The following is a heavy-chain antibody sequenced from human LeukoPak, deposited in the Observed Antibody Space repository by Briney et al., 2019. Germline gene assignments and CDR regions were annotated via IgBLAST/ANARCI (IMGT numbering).Heavy chain of an antibody. J-gene: IGHJ4*02. CDR1: GFTFSSYA. Sequence: PGGSLRLSCAASGFTFSSYAMSWVRQAPGKGLEWVSAISGSGGSTYYADSVKGRFTISRDNAKNSLYLQMNSLRAEDTAVYYCRVGANPRFFFWGQGTLVTVSS. CDR3: RVGANPRFFF. CDR2: ISGSGGST. D-gene: IGHD1-26*01. V-gene: IGHV3-23*01.